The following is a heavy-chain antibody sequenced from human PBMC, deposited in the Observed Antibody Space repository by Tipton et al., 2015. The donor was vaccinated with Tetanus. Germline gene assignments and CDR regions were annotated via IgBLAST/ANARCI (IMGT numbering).Heavy chain of an antibody. CDR1: GYTFTSYG. V-gene: IGHV1-18*04. D-gene: IGHD2-15*01. CDR3: ARGRPGRLYCSGGSCYSGPDY. J-gene: IGHJ4*02. Sequence: QLVQSGAEVKKPGASVKVSCKASGYTFTSYGISWVRQAPGQGLEWMGWISAYNGNTNYAQKLQGRVTMTTDTSTGTAYMELRSRRSEDTAVYYCARGRPGRLYCSGGSCYSGPDYWGQGTLVTVSS. CDR2: ISAYNGNT.